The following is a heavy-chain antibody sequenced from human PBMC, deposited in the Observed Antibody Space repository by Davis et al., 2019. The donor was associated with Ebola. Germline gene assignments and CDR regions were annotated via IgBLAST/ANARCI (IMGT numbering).Heavy chain of an antibody. J-gene: IGHJ4*02. CDR1: GFSISSGYY. D-gene: IGHD5-12*01. CDR2: FYSGGST. V-gene: IGHV4-38-2*01. CDR3: ARLGIVATF. Sequence: PSETLSLTCAVSGFSISSGYYWGWIRQPPEKGLEWIGSFYSGGSTYYNPSLKSRVTISVDTSRNQFSLEVNSVTAADTAVYYCARLGIVATFWGQGTLVTVSS.